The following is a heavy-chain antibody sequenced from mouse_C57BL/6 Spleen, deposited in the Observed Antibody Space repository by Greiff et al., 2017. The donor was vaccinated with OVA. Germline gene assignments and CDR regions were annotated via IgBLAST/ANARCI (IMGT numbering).Heavy chain of an antibody. J-gene: IGHJ2*01. CDR3: AKMNDGSNYFDY. Sequence: VQVVESGPGLVQPSQSLSITCTVSGFSLTSYGVHWVRQSPGKGLEWLGVIWRGGSTDYNAAFMSRLSITKDNSKSQVFFKMNSLQADDTAIYYCAKMNDGSNYFDYWGQGTTLTVSS. D-gene: IGHD1-1*01. V-gene: IGHV2-5*01. CDR1: GFSLTSYG. CDR2: IWRGGST.